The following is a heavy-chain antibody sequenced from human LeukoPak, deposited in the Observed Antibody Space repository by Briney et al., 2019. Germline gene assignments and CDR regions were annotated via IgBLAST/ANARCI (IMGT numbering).Heavy chain of an antibody. CDR2: ISSSSSYI. CDR3: ARDSSGDSSPYYFDY. V-gene: IGHV3-21*01. CDR1: GFTFSSYS. D-gene: IGHD3-22*01. J-gene: IGHJ4*02. Sequence: GGSLRLSCAASGFTFSSYSMNWVRQAPGKGLEWVSSISSSSSYIYYADSVKGRFTISRDNAKNSLYLQMNSLRAENTAVYYCARDSSGDSSPYYFDYWGQGTLVTVSS.